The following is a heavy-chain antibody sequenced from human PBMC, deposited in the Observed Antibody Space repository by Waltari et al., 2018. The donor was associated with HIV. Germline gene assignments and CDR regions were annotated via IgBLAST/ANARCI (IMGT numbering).Heavy chain of an antibody. CDR1: GYSFIAYY. J-gene: IGHJ2*01. CDR3: ARGFFQNDLRGLFDL. V-gene: IGHV1-2*06. Sequence: QVQLVQSGAEVKMPGASVRVSCKASGYSFIAYYVHWVRQAPGQGLQWMGPINPKSGVTNYPQKFQGRVSMTRDTSISTAYLEVTTLRSDDTAVYYCARGFFQNDLRGLFDLWGRGTLVTVSS. D-gene: IGHD3-16*01. CDR2: INPKSGVT.